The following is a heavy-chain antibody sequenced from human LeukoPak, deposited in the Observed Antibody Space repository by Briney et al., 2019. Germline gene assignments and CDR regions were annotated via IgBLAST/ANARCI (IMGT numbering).Heavy chain of an antibody. Sequence: ASVKVSCKTSQYTFTRSQIIWVRQATGQGLEWMGWISAYNGNTNNGQKVEGRVTMTTDTSTSTAYMELRSLRSDDTAMYYCARAGKEWPRPYQYDGMDVWGQGTTVTVSS. D-gene: IGHD5-12*01. J-gene: IGHJ6*02. CDR2: ISAYNGNT. CDR1: QYTFTRSQ. V-gene: IGHV1-18*01. CDR3: ARAGKEWPRPYQYDGMDV.